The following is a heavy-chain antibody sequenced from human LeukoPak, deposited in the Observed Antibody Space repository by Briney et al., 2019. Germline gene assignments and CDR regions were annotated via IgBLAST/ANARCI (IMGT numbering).Heavy chain of an antibody. J-gene: IGHJ4*02. Sequence: PSGTLTLTCAVSGGSISSSNWWSWLRQPPGKGLEWIGEIYHSGSTNCNPSLKSRVTISVDKSKNQFSLNLTSVTAADTAVSYCGYSCGRRFDYWGQGTLVTVSS. V-gene: IGHV4-4*02. CDR1: GGSISSSNW. CDR2: IYHSGST. CDR3: GYSCGRRFDY. D-gene: IGHD5-18*01.